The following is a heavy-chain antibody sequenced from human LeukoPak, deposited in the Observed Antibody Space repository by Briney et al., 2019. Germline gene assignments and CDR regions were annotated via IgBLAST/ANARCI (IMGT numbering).Heavy chain of an antibody. D-gene: IGHD1-26*01. CDR2: ISSSSSYI. CDR3: ARTPSREDAFDI. J-gene: IGHJ3*02. Sequence: GGSLRLSCAASGFTFSSYSMNWVRQAPGKGLEWASSISSSSSYIYYADSVKGRFTISRDNAKNSLYLQMNSLRAEDTAVYYCARTPSREDAFDIWGQGTMVTVSS. CDR1: GFTFSSYS. V-gene: IGHV3-21*04.